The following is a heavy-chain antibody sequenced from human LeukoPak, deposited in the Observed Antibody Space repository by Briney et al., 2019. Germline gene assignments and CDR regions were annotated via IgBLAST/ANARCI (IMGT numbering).Heavy chain of an antibody. J-gene: IGHJ4*02. D-gene: IGHD1-26*01. CDR3: ARGEGVVGRRYIDC. CDR1: GFTFSNYV. V-gene: IGHV3-23*01. CDR2: ISARGDSP. Sequence: GGSLRLSCAASGFTFSNYVMNWVRQAPGKGLEWVSIISARGDSPNYADSVRGRFTISKDNSKNALYLQMSSLSAKDTAVYYCARGEGVVGRRYIDCWGQGTLVTVSS.